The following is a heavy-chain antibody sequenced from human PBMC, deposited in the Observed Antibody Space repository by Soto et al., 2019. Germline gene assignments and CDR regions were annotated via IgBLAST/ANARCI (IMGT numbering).Heavy chain of an antibody. V-gene: IGHV3-64D*08. Sequence: GGSLRLSCSASGFTFSSYAMHWVRQAPGKGLEYVSAISSNGGSTYYADSGKGRFNISRDNSKNTLYLQMSSLRAGDTAVYYCVKNGPMVRGVIIWFDPWGQGTLVTVSS. CDR3: VKNGPMVRGVIIWFDP. J-gene: IGHJ5*02. D-gene: IGHD3-10*01. CDR1: GFTFSSYA. CDR2: ISSNGGST.